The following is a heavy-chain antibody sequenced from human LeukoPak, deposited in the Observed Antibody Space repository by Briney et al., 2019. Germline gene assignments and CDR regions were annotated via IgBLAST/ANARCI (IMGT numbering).Heavy chain of an antibody. V-gene: IGHV3-7*01. J-gene: IGHJ4*02. CDR2: IQQDGSEK. CDR1: GFTFNYYW. Sequence: GGSLRLSCAASGFTFNYYWLTWVRQATGKRLECVANIQQDGSEKYYVDSVKGRFIISRDNAKNSLYLQMNSLRAEDTAVYYCARVRKLRTRGVMDPLDYWGQGTLVTVSS. CDR3: ARVRKLRTRGVMDPLDY. D-gene: IGHD3-10*01.